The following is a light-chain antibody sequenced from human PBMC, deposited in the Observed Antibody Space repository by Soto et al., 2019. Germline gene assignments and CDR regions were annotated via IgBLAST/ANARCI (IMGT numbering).Light chain of an antibody. J-gene: IGKJ5*01. CDR3: LQALRSPIK. CDR2: LAS. V-gene: IGKV2-28*01. Sequence: DIVMTQSPLSLPVTPGEPASISCRSSQSLLHSNGNNYLDWYLQKPGQSPQLLLYLASNRAAGVHERFSGSGSGKDFTLKISRVEAEDVGVYYFLQALRSPIKFGLGTRLEIK. CDR1: QSLLHSNGNNY.